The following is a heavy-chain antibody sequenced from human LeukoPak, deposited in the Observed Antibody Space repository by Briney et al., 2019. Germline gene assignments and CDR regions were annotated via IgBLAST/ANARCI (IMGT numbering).Heavy chain of an antibody. CDR2: IDHSGST. CDR1: GGSFSGYY. D-gene: IGHD3-3*01. Sequence: PSETLSLTCAVYGGSFSGYYWSWIRQPPGKGLEWIGEIDHSGSTNYNPSLKSRVTISVDTSKNQFSLKLSSVTAADTAVYYCARGPRHRTIFGVVIVWFDPWGQGTLVTVSS. V-gene: IGHV4-34*01. J-gene: IGHJ5*02. CDR3: ARGPRHRTIFGVVIVWFDP.